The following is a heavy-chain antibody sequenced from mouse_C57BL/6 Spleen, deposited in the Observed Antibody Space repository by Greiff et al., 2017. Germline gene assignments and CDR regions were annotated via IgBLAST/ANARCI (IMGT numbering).Heavy chain of an antibody. CDR3: ARGDDGYRFAY. Sequence: EVKLVESEGGLVQPGSSMKLSCTASGFTFSDYYMAWVRQVPEKGLEWVANINYDGSSTYYLDSLKSRFIISRDNAKNILYLQMSSLKSEDTATYYCARGDDGYRFAYWGQGTLVTVSA. J-gene: IGHJ3*01. V-gene: IGHV5-16*01. D-gene: IGHD2-3*01. CDR1: GFTFSDYY. CDR2: INYDGSST.